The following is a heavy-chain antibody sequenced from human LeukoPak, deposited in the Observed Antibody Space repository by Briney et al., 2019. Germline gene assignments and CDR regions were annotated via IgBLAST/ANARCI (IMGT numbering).Heavy chain of an antibody. J-gene: IGHJ3*02. CDR3: ASHFTDSSGYYYDAFDI. CDR2: INHSGST. D-gene: IGHD3-22*01. CDR1: GGSFGGYY. V-gene: IGHV4-34*01. Sequence: SETLSLTCAVYGGSFGGYYWSWIRQPPGKGLEWIGEINHSGSTNYNPSLKSRVTISVDTSKNQFSLKLSSVTAADTAVYYCASHFTDSSGYYYDAFDIWGQGTMVTVSS.